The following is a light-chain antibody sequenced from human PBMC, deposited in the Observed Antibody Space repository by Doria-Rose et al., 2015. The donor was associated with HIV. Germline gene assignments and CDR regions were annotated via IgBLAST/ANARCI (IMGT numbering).Light chain of an antibody. V-gene: IGKV3-20*01. CDR3: HQYGTSWT. CDR2: DGS. J-gene: IGKJ1*01. CDR1: QSFSSTY. Sequence: IVLTQSPGTLSLSPGERATLSCRASQSFSSTYLAWYQQKPGQAPSLLIYDGSTRATGIPDRFSASGSGTDFTLTINRLAPEDFALYYCHQYGTSWTFGQGTKVEI.